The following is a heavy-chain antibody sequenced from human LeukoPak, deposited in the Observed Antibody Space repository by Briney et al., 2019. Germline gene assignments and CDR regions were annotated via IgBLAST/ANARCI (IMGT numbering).Heavy chain of an antibody. CDR1: GFTFSSYA. Sequence: GRSLRLSCAASGFTFSSYAMHWVRQAPGKGLEWVAVISYDGSNKYYADSVKGRFTISRDNSKNTLYLQMNSLRAEDTAVYYCARDRGQSIAAHWFPDYWGQGTLVTVSS. J-gene: IGHJ4*02. D-gene: IGHD6-6*01. CDR3: ARDRGQSIAAHWFPDY. V-gene: IGHV3-30-3*01. CDR2: ISYDGSNK.